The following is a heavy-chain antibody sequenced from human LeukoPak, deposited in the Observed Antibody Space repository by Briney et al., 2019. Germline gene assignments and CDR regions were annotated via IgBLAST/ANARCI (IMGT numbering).Heavy chain of an antibody. D-gene: IGHD6-19*01. CDR1: GFTFSSHF. CDR3: AKETVAAPPIDY. Sequence: GGSLRLSCAASGFTFSSHFMSWVRQAPGKGLEWVSGISGSGGDTFYADSVRGQFTISRDNSKNTLYLQMSSLRAEDTVVYYCAKETVAAPPIDYWGQGTLVTVSS. V-gene: IGHV3-23*01. CDR2: ISGSGGDT. J-gene: IGHJ4*02.